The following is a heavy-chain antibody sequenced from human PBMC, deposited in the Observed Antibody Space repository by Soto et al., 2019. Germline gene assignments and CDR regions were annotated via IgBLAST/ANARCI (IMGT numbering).Heavy chain of an antibody. Sequence: SETLSLTCTVSGGSISSYYWIWIRQPPGKGLEWIGYIYYSGSTNYNPSLKSRVTISVDTSKNQFSLKLSSVTAADTAVYYCARGGEYYYDSSGSFDYWGQGTLVTVS. V-gene: IGHV4-59*01. D-gene: IGHD3-22*01. CDR1: GGSISSYY. J-gene: IGHJ4*02. CDR2: IYYSGST. CDR3: ARGGEYYYDSSGSFDY.